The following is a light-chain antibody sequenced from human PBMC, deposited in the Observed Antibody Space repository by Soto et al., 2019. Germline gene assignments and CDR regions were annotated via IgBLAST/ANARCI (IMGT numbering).Light chain of an antibody. CDR3: QQRSSWPLT. Sequence: EIVLTQSPATLSLSPGERAALSCRASQSVDRYLAWYQQKPGQAPRLLIYASSNRATGIPARFSGSGSGTDFTLTISSLEAEDFAFYYCQQRSSWPLTFGGGTKVDIK. V-gene: IGKV3-11*01. CDR2: ASS. J-gene: IGKJ4*01. CDR1: QSVDRY.